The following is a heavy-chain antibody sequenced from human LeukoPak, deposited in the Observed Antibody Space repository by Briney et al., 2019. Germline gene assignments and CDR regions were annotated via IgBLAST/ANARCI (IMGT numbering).Heavy chain of an antibody. Sequence: GGSLRLSCAASGFTVSSTYMSWVRQAPGKGLEWVSVIYSGGNIYYIDSVKGRFTISRDTSKNTLYLQMNSLRAEDTAVYYCASRHCSGGGCYFAGANPFDYWGQGTLVTVSS. CDR1: GFTVSSTY. J-gene: IGHJ4*02. CDR2: IYSGGNI. V-gene: IGHV3-53*01. CDR3: ASRHCSGGGCYFAGANPFDY. D-gene: IGHD2-15*01.